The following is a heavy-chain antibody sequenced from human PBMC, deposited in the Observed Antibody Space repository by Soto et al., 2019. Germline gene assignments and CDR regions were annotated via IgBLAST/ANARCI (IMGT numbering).Heavy chain of an antibody. Sequence: SETLSLTCTVSGGSISSGDYYWSWIRQPPGKGLEWIGYIYYSGSTYYNPSLKSRVTISVDTSKNQFSLKLSSVTAADTAVYYCARAGDCSGGSCYWFDPWGQGTLVTSPQ. CDR1: GGSISSGDYY. D-gene: IGHD2-15*01. CDR3: ARAGDCSGGSCYWFDP. V-gene: IGHV4-30-4*01. J-gene: IGHJ5*02. CDR2: IYYSGST.